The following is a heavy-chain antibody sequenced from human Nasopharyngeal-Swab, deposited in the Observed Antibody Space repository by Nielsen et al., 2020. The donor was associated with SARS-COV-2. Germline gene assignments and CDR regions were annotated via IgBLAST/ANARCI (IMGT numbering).Heavy chain of an antibody. D-gene: IGHD2-15*01. Sequence: GESLKISCAASGFTFTSYAMNWVRQAPGKGLEWVSGMSGTGDNTYYADSVKGRFTISRDSSKNTLYLQMNSLRGEDTAVNYCAKDSGAGFCDGGSCFPTNHWGQGTLVTVSS. CDR2: MSGTGDNT. V-gene: IGHV3-23*01. CDR3: AKDSGAGFCDGGSCFPTNH. J-gene: IGHJ5*02. CDR1: GFTFTSYA.